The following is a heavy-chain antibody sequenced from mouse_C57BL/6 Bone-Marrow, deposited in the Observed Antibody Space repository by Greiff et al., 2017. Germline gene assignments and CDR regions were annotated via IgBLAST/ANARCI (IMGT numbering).Heavy chain of an antibody. CDR2: INPYNGGT. CDR3: ARYGKELYYFDY. V-gene: IGHV1-19*01. Sequence: VQLQQSGPVLVKPGASVKMSCKASGYTFTDYYMNWVKQSHGKSLEWIGVINPYNGGTSYNQKFKGKATLTVDKSSSPAYMELNSLTSEDSAVYYCARYGKELYYFDYWGQGTTLTVSS. D-gene: IGHD2-1*01. CDR1: GYTFTDYY. J-gene: IGHJ2*01.